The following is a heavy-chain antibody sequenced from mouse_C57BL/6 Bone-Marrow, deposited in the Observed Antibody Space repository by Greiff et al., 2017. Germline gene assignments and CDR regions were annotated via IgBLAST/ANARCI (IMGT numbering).Heavy chain of an antibody. CDR1: GYTFTSYW. CDR3: ASGGTTVVGDYYAMDY. Sequence: VQLQQPGAELVKPGASVKLSCKASGYTFTSYWMHWVKQRPGRGLEWIGRIDPNSGGTKYNEKFKSKATLTVDKPSSTAYMQLSSLTSEDSAVYYCASGGTTVVGDYYAMDYWGQGTSVTVSS. D-gene: IGHD1-1*01. CDR2: IDPNSGGT. V-gene: IGHV1-72*01. J-gene: IGHJ4*01.